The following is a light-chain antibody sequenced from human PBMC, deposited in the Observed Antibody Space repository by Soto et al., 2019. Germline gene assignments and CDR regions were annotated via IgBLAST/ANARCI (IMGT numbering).Light chain of an antibody. CDR3: QSYDSSLSGYV. CDR2: DDN. Sequence: QPVLTQPPSVSGAPGQRVTISCTGSSSNIGAGYDLHWYQQLPGTAPKLLIYDDNNRPSGVPDPFSGSKSGTSASLAITGLQAEDEADYYCQSYDSSLSGYVFGTGTKLTVL. V-gene: IGLV1-40*01. CDR1: SSNIGAGYD. J-gene: IGLJ1*01.